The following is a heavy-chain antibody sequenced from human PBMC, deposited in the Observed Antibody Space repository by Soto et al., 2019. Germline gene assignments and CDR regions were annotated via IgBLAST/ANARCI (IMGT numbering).Heavy chain of an antibody. Sequence: QVQLVESGGGVVQPGRSLRLSCAASGFTLSDYAIHWVRQAPGKGLEWVAVISDDASDKYYGDSVKGRFTISRDSSKETLYLQMNNLRPEDTAVYYCAKVREDLVLLVALDFWGQGTLVTVSS. V-gene: IGHV3-30*18. D-gene: IGHD2-8*01. CDR2: ISDDASDK. CDR3: AKVREDLVLLVALDF. J-gene: IGHJ4*02. CDR1: GFTLSDYA.